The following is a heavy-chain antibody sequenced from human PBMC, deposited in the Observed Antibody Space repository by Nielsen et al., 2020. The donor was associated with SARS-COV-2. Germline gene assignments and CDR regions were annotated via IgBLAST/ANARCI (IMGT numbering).Heavy chain of an antibody. V-gene: IGHV2-26*01. D-gene: IGHD3-22*01. CDR2: IFSNDEK. CDR3: ARILYYYDSSGYYYSPFDY. J-gene: IGHJ4*02. Sequence: WIRQPPGKALEWLAHIFSNDEKSYSTSLKSRLTISKDTSKSQVVLIMTNMDPVDTATYYCARILYYYDSSGYYYSPFDYWGQGTLVTVSS.